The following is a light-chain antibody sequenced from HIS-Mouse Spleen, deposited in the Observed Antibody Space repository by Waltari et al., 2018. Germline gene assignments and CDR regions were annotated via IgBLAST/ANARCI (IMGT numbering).Light chain of an antibody. Sequence: SYELTQPPSVSVSPVQTARITCSGYAFPKQYAYWYQQKPGQAPVLVIYKDSERPSGIPERFSGSSSGTTVTLTISGVQAEDEADYYCQSADSSGTYVVFGGGTKLTVL. CDR1: AFPKQY. CDR2: KDS. J-gene: IGLJ2*01. CDR3: QSADSSGTYVV. V-gene: IGLV3-25*03.